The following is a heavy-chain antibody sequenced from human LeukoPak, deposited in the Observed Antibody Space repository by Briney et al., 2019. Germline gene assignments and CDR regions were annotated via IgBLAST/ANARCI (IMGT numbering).Heavy chain of an antibody. CDR3: AKCGSGSNFDY. CDR2: LNQDGSER. D-gene: IGHD3-10*01. Sequence: PGGSLRLSCVASGFTFSRYGMHWVRQTPGKGLEWVAHLNQDGSERYYVDSVKGRFTISRENAKNSLYLQMNSLRAEDTAVYYCAKCGSGSNFDYWGQGILVTVSS. V-gene: IGHV3-7*02. CDR1: GFTFSRYG. J-gene: IGHJ4*02.